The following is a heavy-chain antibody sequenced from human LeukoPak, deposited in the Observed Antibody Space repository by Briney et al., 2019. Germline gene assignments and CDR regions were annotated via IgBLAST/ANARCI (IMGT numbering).Heavy chain of an antibody. V-gene: IGHV1-18*01. Sequence: ASVKVSCKASDYTFTNYGVSGVRQAPGQGLEWMGWISAYNGKTYYAQKFQGRVTVTTDTSTSTAYMDLRSLRSDDTAVYYCARGLFTSTWGQGEQDAFDIWGQGTMVTVSS. J-gene: IGHJ3*02. D-gene: IGHD1-26*01. CDR2: ISAYNGKT. CDR1: DYTFTNYG. CDR3: ARGLFTSTWGQGEQDAFDI.